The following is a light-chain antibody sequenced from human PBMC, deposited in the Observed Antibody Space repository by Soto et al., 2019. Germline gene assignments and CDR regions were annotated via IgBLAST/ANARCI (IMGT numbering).Light chain of an antibody. J-gene: IGLJ3*02. CDR1: RSNIGSNI. CDR3: AAWDDTRRGHWV. CDR2: RTE. V-gene: IGLV1-44*01. Sequence: QSGLTQPPSASGTPGQTITISCSGSRSNIGSNIVTWYQQVPGTAPKVVIYRTEQRPSGVPDRFSGSKSGTSASLAISGLQPEDEADYYCAAWDDTRRGHWVFGGGTQLTVL.